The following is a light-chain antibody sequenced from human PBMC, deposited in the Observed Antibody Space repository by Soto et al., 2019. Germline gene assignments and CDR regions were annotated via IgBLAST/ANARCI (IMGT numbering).Light chain of an antibody. CDR1: QSVSSSY. Sequence: DTVLTQSPGTLSLSPGEIATLSCRASQSVSSSYLAWYQQKPGQAPRLLIYGASTRATGIPDRFSGSGSGTDFTLTISRLEPEDFAVYYCQHYGRSPYTFGQGTKLEIK. J-gene: IGKJ2*01. V-gene: IGKV3-20*01. CDR2: GAS. CDR3: QHYGRSPYT.